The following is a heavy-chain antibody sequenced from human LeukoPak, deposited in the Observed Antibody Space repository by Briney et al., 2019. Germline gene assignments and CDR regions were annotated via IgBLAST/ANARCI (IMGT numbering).Heavy chain of an antibody. CDR3: AKTGGPWD. J-gene: IGHJ4*02. CDR2: IYSGGNT. CDR1: GFTFSDYY. V-gene: IGHV3-53*01. D-gene: IGHD7-27*01. Sequence: GGSLRLSCAASGFTFSDYYMTWVRQAPGKGLEWVSVIYSGGNTYYTDSVKGRFTISRDNSKNTLYLQMNSLRADDTAVYYCAKTGGPWDWGQGTLVTVSS.